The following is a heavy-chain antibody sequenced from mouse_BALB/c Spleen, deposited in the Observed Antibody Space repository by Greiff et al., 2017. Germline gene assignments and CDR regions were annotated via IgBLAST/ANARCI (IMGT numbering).Heavy chain of an antibody. Sequence: DVKLQESGPSLVKPSQTLSLTCSVTGDSITSGYWNWIRKFPGNKLEYMGYISYSGSTYYNPSLKSRISITRDTSKNQYYLQLNSVTTEDTATYYCARCYYRYYYYAMDYWGQGTSVTVSS. V-gene: IGHV3-8*02. J-gene: IGHJ4*01. CDR2: ISYSGST. CDR3: ARCYYRYYYYAMDY. D-gene: IGHD2-14*01. CDR1: GDSITSGY.